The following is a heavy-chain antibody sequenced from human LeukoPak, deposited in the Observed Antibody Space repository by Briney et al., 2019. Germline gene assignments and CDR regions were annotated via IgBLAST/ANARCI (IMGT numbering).Heavy chain of an antibody. J-gene: IGHJ5*02. Sequence: SETLSLTCTVSGGSISSGDYYWSWIRQPPGKGLEWIGEINHSGSTNYNPSLKSRVTISVDTSKNQFSLKLSSVTAADTAVYYCARALSRYCSSTSCYPNWFDPWGQGTLVTVSS. V-gene: IGHV4-30-4*01. CDR1: GGSISSGDYY. CDR2: INHSGST. CDR3: ARALSRYCSSTSCYPNWFDP. D-gene: IGHD2-2*01.